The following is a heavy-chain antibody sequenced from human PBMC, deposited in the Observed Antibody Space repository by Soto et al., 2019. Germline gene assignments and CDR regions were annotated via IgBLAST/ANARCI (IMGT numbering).Heavy chain of an antibody. V-gene: IGHV4-61*08. CDR3: ARHGDSGSYLGWFDP. Sequence: QVQLQESGPGLVKTSETLSLTCTVSGGSVSSGGYYWSWIRQPPGKGLEWIGFIHYSGSTNYNPSPQSRVPISVDTSKNQFSLNLTSVTAADTAVYYCARHGDSGSYLGWFDPWGQGTLVTVSS. CDR2: IHYSGST. D-gene: IGHD3-10*01. J-gene: IGHJ5*02. CDR1: GGSVSSGGYY.